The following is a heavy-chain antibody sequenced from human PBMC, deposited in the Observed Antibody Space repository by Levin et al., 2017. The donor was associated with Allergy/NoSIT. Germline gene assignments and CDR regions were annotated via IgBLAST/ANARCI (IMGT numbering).Heavy chain of an antibody. CDR2: IYPSDSHT. CDR3: ARLGGAIATGDFDS. CDR1: GNQFTRYW. D-gene: IGHD1-1*01. Sequence: PGESLKISCKGSGNQFTRYWIGWVRQMPGKGLEWMGIIYPSDSHTKYSPSFQGQVTISADKSISTAYLQWSSLKASDTAMYYCARLGGAIATGDFDSWGQGTLVTVSS. J-gene: IGHJ4*02. V-gene: IGHV5-51*01.